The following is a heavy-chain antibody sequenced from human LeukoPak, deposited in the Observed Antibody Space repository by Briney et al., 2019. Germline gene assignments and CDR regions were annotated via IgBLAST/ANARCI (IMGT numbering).Heavy chain of an antibody. J-gene: IGHJ3*02. V-gene: IGHV4-4*02. CDR3: ARNTGVPSAFDI. Sequence: PAETLSLTCSVSGGSIRTTTWWSWVRQPPGKGLGWIGDIFHYGTTNYNPSLKSRVTMSVDTSSNQFSLTLNSVTAADTAVYYCARNTGVPSAFDIWGQGTMVTVSS. D-gene: IGHD3-3*01. CDR1: GGSIRTTTW. CDR2: IFHYGTT.